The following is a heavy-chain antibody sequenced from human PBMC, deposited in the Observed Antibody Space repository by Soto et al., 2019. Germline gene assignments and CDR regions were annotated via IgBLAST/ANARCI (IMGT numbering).Heavy chain of an antibody. Sequence: SETLSLTCTVSGGSISSYYWSWIRQPPGKGLEWIGYIYYSGSTNYNPSLKSRVTISVDTSKNQFSLKLSSVTAADTAVYYCARELSSSSIYGMDVWGQGTTVTSP. J-gene: IGHJ6*02. V-gene: IGHV4-59*01. CDR1: GGSISSYY. D-gene: IGHD6-13*01. CDR3: ARELSSSSIYGMDV. CDR2: IYYSGST.